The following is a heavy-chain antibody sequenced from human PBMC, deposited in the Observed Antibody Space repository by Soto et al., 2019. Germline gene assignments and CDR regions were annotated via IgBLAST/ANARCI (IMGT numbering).Heavy chain of an antibody. J-gene: IGHJ4*02. V-gene: IGHV4-34*01. Sequence: WETLSLTCAVYGGSFSAYYWSWIRQPPGKGLEWIGEINHSGGTSSNPSLKSRVTISVDTSKSQLSLKLTSVTAADRAVYYCARGSVHTVDTRGFYDYWGQGTLVTVYS. CDR1: GGSFSAYY. CDR3: ARGSVHTVDTRGFYDY. D-gene: IGHD3-22*01. CDR2: INHSGGT.